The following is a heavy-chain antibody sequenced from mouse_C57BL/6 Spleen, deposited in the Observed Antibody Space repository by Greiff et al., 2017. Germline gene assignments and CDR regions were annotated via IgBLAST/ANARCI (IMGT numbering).Heavy chain of an antibody. D-gene: IGHD1-1*01. CDR1: GFNIKNTY. CDR2: IDPANGNT. V-gene: IGHV14-3*01. Sequence: VQLKQSVAELVRPGASVKLSCTASGFNIKNTYMHWVQQRPEQGLEWIGRIDPANGNTKSAPKLQGKATVTAHTSSNTAYMQLSSLTSEDSASSYCASTTVVATRYFDVWGTGTTVTVSS. J-gene: IGHJ1*03. CDR3: ASTTVVATRYFDV.